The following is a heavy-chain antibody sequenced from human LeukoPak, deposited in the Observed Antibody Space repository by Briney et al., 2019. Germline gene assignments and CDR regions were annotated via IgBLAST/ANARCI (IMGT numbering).Heavy chain of an antibody. D-gene: IGHD5-12*01. CDR1: GYSFTSYW. Sequence: GESLKISCKGSGYSFTSYWIGWVRQMPGKGLEWMGIIYPDDSDTRYSPSFQGQVTISADKSISTAYLQWSSLKASDTAMYYCARTISGYDYYYYGMDVWGQGTTVTVSS. CDR3: ARTISGYDYYYYGMDV. V-gene: IGHV5-51*01. J-gene: IGHJ6*02. CDR2: IYPDDSDT.